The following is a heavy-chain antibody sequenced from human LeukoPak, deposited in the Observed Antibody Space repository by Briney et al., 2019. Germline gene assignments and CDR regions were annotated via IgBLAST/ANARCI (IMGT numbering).Heavy chain of an antibody. CDR1: GYTFTSYG. J-gene: IGHJ6*02. V-gene: IGHV1-18*01. D-gene: IGHD3-10*01. CDR2: IRAYKGNT. CDR3: ARDPGYITMVRGEDYGMDV. Sequence: ASVKVSCKASGYTFTSYGISWVRQAPGQGLEWMGWIRAYKGNTNYAQKLQGRVTMTTDTSTNTAYMELRSQRSDDTAVYYCARDPGYITMVRGEDYGMDVWGQGTTVTVSS.